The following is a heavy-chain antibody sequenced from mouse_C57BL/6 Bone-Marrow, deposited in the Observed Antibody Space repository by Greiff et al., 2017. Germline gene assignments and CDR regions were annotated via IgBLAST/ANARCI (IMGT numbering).Heavy chain of an antibody. D-gene: IGHD5-1*01. CDR3: ARESNYAMDY. CDR2: IDPSDSYT. Sequence: PLQQPGAELVMPGASVKLSCKASGYTFTSYWMHWVKQRPGQGLEWIGEIDPSDSYTNYNQKFKGKSTLTVYKSSSTAYMQLSSLTSEDSAVYYCARESNYAMDYWGQGTSVTVSS. CDR1: GYTFTSYW. J-gene: IGHJ4*01. V-gene: IGHV1-69*01.